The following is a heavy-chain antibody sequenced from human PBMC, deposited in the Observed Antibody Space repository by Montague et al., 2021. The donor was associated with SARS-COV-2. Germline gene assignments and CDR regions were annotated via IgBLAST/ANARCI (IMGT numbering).Heavy chain of an antibody. Sequence: GYADSVKGRFTISRDNAKTSLYLQMNSLRAEDTALYYCARAGWDYYYGMDVWGQGTTVTVSS. D-gene: IGHD1-26*01. J-gene: IGHJ6*02. CDR3: ARAGWDYYYGMDV. V-gene: IGHV3-20*03.